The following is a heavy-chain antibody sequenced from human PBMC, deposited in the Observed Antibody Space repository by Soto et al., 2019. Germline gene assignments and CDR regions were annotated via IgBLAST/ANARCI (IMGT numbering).Heavy chain of an antibody. CDR2: IRSKAYGGAT. CDR3: TRGLVDLRYFDWLFLDYYYGMDV. J-gene: IGHJ6*02. CDR1: GFTFGDYA. D-gene: IGHD3-9*01. V-gene: IGHV3-49*04. Sequence: PGGSLRLSCTASGFTFGDYAMSWVRQAPGKGLEWVGFIRSKAYGGATEYAASVKGRFTISRGDSKSIAYLQMNSLKTEDTAVYYCTRGLVDLRYFDWLFLDYYYGMDVWGQGTTVTVSS.